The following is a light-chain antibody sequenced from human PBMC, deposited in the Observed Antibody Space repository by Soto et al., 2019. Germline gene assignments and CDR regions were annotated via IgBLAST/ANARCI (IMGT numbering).Light chain of an antibody. V-gene: IGLV2-14*01. CDR1: SSDVGAYDY. J-gene: IGLJ1*01. CDR2: DVS. CDR3: AAWDDSLIASYV. Sequence: QSALTQPASVSGSPGQSIVISCTGASSDVGAYDYVSWYQQYPGKAPKLMIYDVSNRPSGVPDRFSGSKSGTTASLAICGLRSEDEADYYCAAWDDSLIASYVFGTGTKVTVL.